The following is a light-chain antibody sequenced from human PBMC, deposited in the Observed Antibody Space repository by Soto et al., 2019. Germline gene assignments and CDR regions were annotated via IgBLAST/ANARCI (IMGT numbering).Light chain of an antibody. J-gene: IGKJ4*01. CDR3: QQYNSYSLT. V-gene: IGKV1-5*01. CDR2: DAS. Sequence: DIQMTQSPSTLSASVGDRVTITCRARQSISSWLAWYQQKPGKAPKVLIYDASKLESGVPSRFSGSVSGVEFTLTISSLQPDDFATYYCQQYNSYSLTFGGGTKVEIK. CDR1: QSISSW.